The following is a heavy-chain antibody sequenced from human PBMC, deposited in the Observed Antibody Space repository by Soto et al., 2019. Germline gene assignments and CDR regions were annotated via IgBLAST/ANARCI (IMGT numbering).Heavy chain of an antibody. CDR2: IYYSGST. CDR1: GGSISSYY. Sequence: QVQLQESGPGLVKPSETLSLTCTVSGGSISSYYWSWIRQPPGKGLEWIGYIYYSGSTNYNPSLKSRVTMSIATSNHQFSLKLISVTAADTVVYYCVMRCGSCFDYWGQGALVTVSS. CDR3: VMRCGSCFDY. J-gene: IGHJ4*02. D-gene: IGHD5-12*01. V-gene: IGHV4-59*01.